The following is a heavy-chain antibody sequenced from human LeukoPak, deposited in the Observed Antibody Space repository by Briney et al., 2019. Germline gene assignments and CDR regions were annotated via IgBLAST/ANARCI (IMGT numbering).Heavy chain of an antibody. CDR1: GFTFSSYA. Sequence: PGGSLRFSCAASGFTFSSYAMSWVRQAPGKGLEWVSAISGSGGSTYYADSVKGRFTISRDNSKNTLYLQMNSLRAEDTAVYYCAKTLQYCTNGVCYPDWFDPRGQGTLVTVSS. CDR3: AKTLQYCTNGVCYPDWFDP. D-gene: IGHD2-8*01. J-gene: IGHJ5*02. CDR2: ISGSGGST. V-gene: IGHV3-23*01.